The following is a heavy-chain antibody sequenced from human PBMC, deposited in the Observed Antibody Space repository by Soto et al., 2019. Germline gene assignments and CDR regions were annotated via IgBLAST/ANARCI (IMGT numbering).Heavy chain of an antibody. D-gene: IGHD3-9*01. CDR3: ARPLFVWEPTAGYYFDY. V-gene: IGHV1-18*01. J-gene: IGHJ4*02. Sequence: QVQLVQSGAEVKKPGASVKVSCKASGYTFTSYGISWVRQAPGQGLEWMGWISAYNGNTNYAQKLQGRVTMTTDTSTSTADMELRSLRSADTAVYYCARPLFVWEPTAGYYFDYWGQGTLVTVSS. CDR2: ISAYNGNT. CDR1: GYTFTSYG.